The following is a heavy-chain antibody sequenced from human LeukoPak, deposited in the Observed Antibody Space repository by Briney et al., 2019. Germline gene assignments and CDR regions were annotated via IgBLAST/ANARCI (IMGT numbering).Heavy chain of an antibody. V-gene: IGHV3-53*01. CDR3: AKAAYGYYYYGMDV. J-gene: IGHJ6*02. CDR1: GFTVSSNF. CDR2: FHSGGST. Sequence: GGSLRLSCAASGFTVSSNFMSWVRQAPGKGLEWVSIFHSGGSTYYADSVKGRFTISRDNSKNTLYLQMNSLRAEDTAVYYCAKAAYGYYYYGMDVWGQGTTVTVSS. D-gene: IGHD3-16*01.